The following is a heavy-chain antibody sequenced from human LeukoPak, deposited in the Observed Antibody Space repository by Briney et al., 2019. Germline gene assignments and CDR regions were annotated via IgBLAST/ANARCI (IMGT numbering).Heavy chain of an antibody. V-gene: IGHV4-59*01. CDR2: IYYSGST. CDR3: ARLRDWGPTLSYWYFDL. J-gene: IGHJ2*01. Sequence: SETLSLICSVSGGSITHKYWSWIRQSPGMELEWIAYIYYSGSTKYNPSLKSRVTISADPSKNQFSLNLNSVTAADTAVYYCARLRDWGPTLSYWYFDLWGRGTLVTVSS. D-gene: IGHD7-27*01. CDR1: GGSITHKY.